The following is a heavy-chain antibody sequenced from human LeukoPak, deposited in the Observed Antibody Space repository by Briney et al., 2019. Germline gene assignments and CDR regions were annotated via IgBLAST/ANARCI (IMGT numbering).Heavy chain of an antibody. CDR3: ASLDVGGASTFDY. V-gene: IGHV4-39*07. J-gene: IGHJ4*02. Sequence: SETLSLTCTVSGGSISSGFYYWAWIRQPPGKGLEWIGSIYYSGSTYYNPSLKSRVTISVDTSKNQFFLKLSSVTAADTAVYYCASLDVGGASTFDYWGQGTLVTVSS. CDR1: GGSISSGFYY. D-gene: IGHD3-16*01. CDR2: IYYSGST.